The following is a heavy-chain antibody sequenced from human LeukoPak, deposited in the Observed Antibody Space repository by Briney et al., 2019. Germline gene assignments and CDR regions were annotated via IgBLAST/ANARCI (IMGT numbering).Heavy chain of an antibody. CDR1: GYTFTSYG. CDR3: ARANMVRGVGSFFDRNWFDP. J-gene: IGHJ5*02. D-gene: IGHD3-10*01. V-gene: IGHV1-18*01. Sequence: ASVKVSCKASGYTFTSYGISWVRQAPGQGLEWMGWISAYNGNANYAQKLQGRVTMTTDTSTSTAYMELRSLRSDDTAVYYCARANMVRGVGSFFDRNWFDPWGQGTLVTVSS. CDR2: ISAYNGNA.